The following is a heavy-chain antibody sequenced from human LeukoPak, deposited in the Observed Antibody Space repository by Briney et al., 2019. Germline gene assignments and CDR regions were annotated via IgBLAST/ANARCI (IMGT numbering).Heavy chain of an antibody. V-gene: IGHV1-2*02. CDR2: INPNSGGT. CDR1: GYTFTDYY. Sequence: ASVKVSCKASGYTFTDYYMHWVRQAPGQGLEWMGWINPNSGGTNYAQKFQGRVTMTRDTSISTAYMEASRLTSDDTAVYYCARDHRTRGYFDWSPHLDYWGQGTLVTVSS. D-gene: IGHD3-9*01. CDR3: ARDHRTRGYFDWSPHLDY. J-gene: IGHJ4*02.